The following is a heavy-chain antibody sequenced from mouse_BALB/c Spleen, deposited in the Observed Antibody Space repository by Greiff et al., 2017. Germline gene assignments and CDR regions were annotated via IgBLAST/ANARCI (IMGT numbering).Heavy chain of an antibody. CDR3: ARITTVVGGDWYFDV. J-gene: IGHJ1*01. Sequence: VKLMESGPGLVAPSQSLSITCTVSGFSLSRYSVHWVRQPPGKGLEWLGMIWGGGSTDYNSALKSRLSISKDNSKSQVFLKMNSLQTEDTAMYYCARITTVVGGDWYFDVWGAGTTVTVSS. CDR1: GFSLSRYS. CDR2: IWGGGST. V-gene: IGHV2-6-4*01. D-gene: IGHD1-1*01.